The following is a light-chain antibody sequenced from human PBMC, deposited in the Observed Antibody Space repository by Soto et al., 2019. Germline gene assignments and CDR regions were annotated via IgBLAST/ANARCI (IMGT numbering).Light chain of an antibody. CDR1: GSDIGAYNF. V-gene: IGLV2-14*03. Sequence: QSALTQPASVSGSPGQSITITCTGTGSDIGAYNFVSWYQQHPGEVPKLMLYDVSIRPSGVSNRFSGSKSGNTASLTISGLQAEDEAAYYCTSWTTSTTMIFGRGTKLTVL. CDR2: DVS. J-gene: IGLJ2*01. CDR3: TSWTTSTTMI.